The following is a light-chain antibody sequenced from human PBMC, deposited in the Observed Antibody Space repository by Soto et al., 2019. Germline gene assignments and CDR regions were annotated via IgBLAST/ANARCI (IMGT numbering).Light chain of an antibody. CDR2: DAS. CDR3: QQYNSYSPT. CDR1: QSISSW. Sequence: DIQMTQSPSTLSASVGDRVTITCRASQSISSWLAWYQQKPGKAPKLLIYDASSLESGVPSRFSGSGSGTEFTLTISSLQPDDFATYYCQQYNSYSPTFGQGTTVDNK. V-gene: IGKV1-5*01. J-gene: IGKJ1*01.